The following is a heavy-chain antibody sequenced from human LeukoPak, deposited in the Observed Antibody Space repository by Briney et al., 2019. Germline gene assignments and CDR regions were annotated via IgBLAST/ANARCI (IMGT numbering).Heavy chain of an antibody. J-gene: IGHJ4*02. CDR2: IRYDGSNK. Sequence: GGSLRLSCAASGFTFSSYGMHWVRQAPGKGLEWVAFIRYDGSNKYYADSVKGRFTISRDNSKNTLYLRMNSLRAEDTAVYYCAKVGYDFWSGRITYYFDYWGQGTLVTVSS. CDR3: AKVGYDFWSGRITYYFDY. V-gene: IGHV3-30*02. D-gene: IGHD3-3*01. CDR1: GFTFSSYG.